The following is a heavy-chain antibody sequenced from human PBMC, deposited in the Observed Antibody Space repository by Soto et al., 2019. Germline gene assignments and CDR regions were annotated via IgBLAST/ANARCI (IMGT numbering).Heavy chain of an antibody. Sequence: QMQLEQSGPEVKKPGTSVKVSCKASGFTFTGSAMQWVRQARGQRLEWIGWIVVGSGNTNYAQKFQERVTITRDMSTSTAYMELSSLRSEDTAVYYCAAESCGGDCTYHYNGMEVWGQGTTVTVSS. V-gene: IGHV1-58*02. CDR1: GFTFTGSA. CDR2: IVVGSGNT. CDR3: AAESCGGDCTYHYNGMEV. D-gene: IGHD2-21*02. J-gene: IGHJ6*02.